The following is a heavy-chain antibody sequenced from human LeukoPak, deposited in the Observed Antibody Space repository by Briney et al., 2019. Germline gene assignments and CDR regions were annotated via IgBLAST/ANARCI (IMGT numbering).Heavy chain of an antibody. CDR2: IQEDGSGK. CDR3: ARDAGYYRMDV. Sequence: PGGSLRLSCAASGFTFRNFWMTWVRQAPGKGLEWVAMIQEDGSGKYYVDSVKGRFTISRDNAKSSLYLQVDSLRAEDTAVYYCARDAGYYRMDVWGKGTTVTVSS. J-gene: IGHJ6*03. CDR1: GFTFRNFW. D-gene: IGHD3-16*01. V-gene: IGHV3-7*01.